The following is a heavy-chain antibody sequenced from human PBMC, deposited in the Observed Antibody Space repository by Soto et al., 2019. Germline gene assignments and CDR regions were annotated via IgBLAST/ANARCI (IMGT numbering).Heavy chain of an antibody. J-gene: IGHJ4*02. CDR1: GFTLTTYI. CDR3: ARGAVTGTSLFDY. V-gene: IGHV3-48*02. Sequence: ETLRLSCAVSGFTLTTYIMNWVRQSPGKGLEWISFINKNGFTIYYADPVKGRFTISRDYAKNSLYLQMDSLRHEDTAVYYCARGAVTGTSLFDYWGLGTLVTVSS. CDR2: INKNGFTI. D-gene: IGHD6-19*01.